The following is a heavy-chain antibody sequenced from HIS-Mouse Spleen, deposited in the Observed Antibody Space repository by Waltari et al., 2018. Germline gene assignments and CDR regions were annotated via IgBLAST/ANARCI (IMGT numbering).Heavy chain of an antibody. J-gene: IGHJ3*02. CDR3: ARGGLYYYDSSGYYYVFDAFDI. Sequence: QVQLQESGPGLVKPSQTLSLPCTVSGGSISSGGYYWSWIRQHPGKGLEWIGYIYYSGSTYYNPSLKSRVTISVDTSKNQFSLKLSSVTAADTAVYYCARGGLYYYDSSGYYYVFDAFDIWGQGTMVTVSS. CDR1: GGSISSGGYY. V-gene: IGHV4-31*03. CDR2: IYYSGST. D-gene: IGHD3-22*01.